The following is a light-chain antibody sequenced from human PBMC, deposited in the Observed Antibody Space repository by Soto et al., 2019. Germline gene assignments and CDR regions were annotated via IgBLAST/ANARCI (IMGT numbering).Light chain of an antibody. V-gene: IGKV3-15*01. CDR2: ATS. Sequence: EIVVTQSPATLSVSPGERATLSCRASQSVGNNFAWYQQKPGQAPRLLIFATSTRATGVPARCSGSGSGTECTLTIGSLQSEDLAVYYWQQYSDWPLTFGGGTKVEIE. J-gene: IGKJ4*01. CDR1: QSVGNN. CDR3: QQYSDWPLT.